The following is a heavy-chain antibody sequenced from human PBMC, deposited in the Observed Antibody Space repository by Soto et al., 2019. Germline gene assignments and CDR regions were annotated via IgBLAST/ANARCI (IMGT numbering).Heavy chain of an antibody. V-gene: IGHV4-59*01. CDR2: IYYSGST. CDR1: GGSISSYY. J-gene: IGHJ4*02. Sequence: SETLSLTCTVSGGSISSYYWSWIRQPPGKGLEWIGYIYYSGSTNYNPSLKSRVTISVDASKNQFSLKLSSVTAADTAVYYCARALVVVAANPYYFDYWGQGTLVTVSS. CDR3: ARALVVVAANPYYFDY. D-gene: IGHD2-15*01.